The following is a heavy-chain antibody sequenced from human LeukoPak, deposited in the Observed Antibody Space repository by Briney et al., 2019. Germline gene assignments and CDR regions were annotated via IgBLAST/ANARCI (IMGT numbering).Heavy chain of an antibody. V-gene: IGHV4-30-2*01. J-gene: IGHJ4*02. Sequence: SETLSLTCTVSGGSISSGGYYWSWIRQPPGKGLEWLGYIYHSGSTYYNPSLKSRVTISVDRSKNQFSLKLSSVTAADTAVYYCVSGSYYDFWSGYSHFDYWGQGTLVTVSS. CDR2: IYHSGST. CDR1: GGSISSGGYY. CDR3: VSGSYYDFWSGYSHFDY. D-gene: IGHD3-3*01.